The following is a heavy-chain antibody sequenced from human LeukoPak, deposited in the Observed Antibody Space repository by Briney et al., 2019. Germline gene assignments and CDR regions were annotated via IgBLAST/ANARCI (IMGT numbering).Heavy chain of an antibody. J-gene: IGHJ5*02. CDR3: AKGSVPAAMARWFDP. CDR2: ISWNSGSI. D-gene: IGHD2-2*01. V-gene: IGHV3-9*01. Sequence: PGGSLRLSCAASGFTFSTSGMHWVRQAPGKGLEWVSGISWNSGSIGYADSVKGRFTISRDNAKDSLYLQMNSLRAEDTALYYCAKGSVPAAMARWFDPWGQGTLVTVSS. CDR1: GFTFSTSG.